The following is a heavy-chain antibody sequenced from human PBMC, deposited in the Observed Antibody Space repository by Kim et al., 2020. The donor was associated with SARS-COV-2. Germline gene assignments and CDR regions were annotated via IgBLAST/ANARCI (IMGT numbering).Heavy chain of an antibody. CDR1: GGSFSGYF. J-gene: IGHJ4*02. Sequence: SETLSLTCAVYGGSFSGYFWSWVRQSPGKGLEWLGDVNDSGDTNYNPSLKSRVSTSADTSRNQVSLNLTSATAADSAVYYCARACCGYSCYAFDCWGQGT. D-gene: IGHD5-18*01. CDR2: VNDSGDT. V-gene: IGHV4-34*01. CDR3: ARACCGYSCYAFDC.